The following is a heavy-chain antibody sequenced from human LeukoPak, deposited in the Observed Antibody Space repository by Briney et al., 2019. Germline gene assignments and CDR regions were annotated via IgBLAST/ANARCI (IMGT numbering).Heavy chain of an antibody. CDR2: IDPSDSYT. CDR1: GYSFTSYW. CDR3: ARHEYCSGGSCRQDY. Sequence: GESLKISCKGSGYSFTSYWISWVRQMPGKGLEWMGRIDPSDSYTNYSPSFQGHVTISADKSISTAYLQWSSLKASDTAMYYCARHEYCSGGSCRQDYWGRGTLVTVSS. J-gene: IGHJ4*02. D-gene: IGHD2-15*01. V-gene: IGHV5-10-1*01.